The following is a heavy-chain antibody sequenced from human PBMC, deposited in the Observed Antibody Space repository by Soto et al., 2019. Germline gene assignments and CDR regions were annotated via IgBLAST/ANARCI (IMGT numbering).Heavy chain of an antibody. Sequence: SVKVSCKASGGTFSSYAISWVRQAPGQGLEWMGGIIPIFGTANYAQKFQGRVTITADESTSTAYMELSSLRSEDTAVYYCARETGDYGDYVRAFDIWGQGTMVTVS. V-gene: IGHV1-69*13. D-gene: IGHD4-17*01. J-gene: IGHJ3*02. CDR3: ARETGDYGDYVRAFDI. CDR1: GGTFSSYA. CDR2: IIPIFGTA.